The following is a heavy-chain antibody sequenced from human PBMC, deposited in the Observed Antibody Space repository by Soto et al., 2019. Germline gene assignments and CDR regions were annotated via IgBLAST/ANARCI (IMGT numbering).Heavy chain of an antibody. V-gene: IGHV3-7*05. D-gene: IGHD3-10*01. CDR3: ARDGRDGSGSQVVNYYYYYGMDV. CDR1: GFTFSSYW. CDR2: IKQDGSEK. Sequence: EVQLVESGGGLVQPGGSLRLSCAASGFTFSSYWMSWVRQAPGKGLEWVANIKQDGSEKYYVDSVKGRFTISRDNAKKCLHLQMKILRAEETVVYYCARDGRDGSGSQVVNYYYYYGMDVWGQGTTVTVSS. J-gene: IGHJ6*02.